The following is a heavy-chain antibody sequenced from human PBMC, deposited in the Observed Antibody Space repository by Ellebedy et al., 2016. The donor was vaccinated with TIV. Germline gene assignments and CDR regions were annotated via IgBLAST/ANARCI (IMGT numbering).Heavy chain of an antibody. CDR1: GFIFSDHY. V-gene: IGHV3-72*01. CDR2: TKNQAESYTT. CDR3: VRWRSGEPN. Sequence: PGGSLRLSCEASGFIFSDHYMDLVRPAKGKGLEWVGRTKNQAESYTTQSAASVKGRFSIARDDSRHSLYLQMNSLKTEDTAVYYCVRWRSGEPNWGQGTLVTVSS. D-gene: IGHD4-17*01. J-gene: IGHJ4*02.